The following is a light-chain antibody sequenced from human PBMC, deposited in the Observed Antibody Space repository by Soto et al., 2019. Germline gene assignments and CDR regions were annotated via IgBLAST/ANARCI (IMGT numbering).Light chain of an antibody. CDR3: LQYYTIPDT. CDR1: QSVLYSSNNLNS. V-gene: IGKV4-1*01. J-gene: IGKJ2*01. CDR2: WAS. Sequence: DIVMTQSPDSLAVSPGERATINCKSSQSVLYSSNNLNSLPSYPQKSGQPPQLLIYWASSRESGVPARFSGSGSGTDFTLTISSLQAADVAVYSGLQYYTIPDTFGQGAELGIK.